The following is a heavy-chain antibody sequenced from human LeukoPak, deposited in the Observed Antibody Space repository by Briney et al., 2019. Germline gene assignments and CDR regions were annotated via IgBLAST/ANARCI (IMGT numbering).Heavy chain of an antibody. CDR2: IYSGGNT. D-gene: IGHD4-23*01. CDR1: GFTFSSYS. V-gene: IGHV3-66*04. CDR3: ARLVTGTTVINSGWFDP. Sequence: GGSLRLSCGASGFTFSSYSMTWVRQAPGKGLEWASVIYSGGNTYYADSVKGRFSISRDNSKNTVYLQMNSLRAEDTAVYYCARLVTGTTVINSGWFDPWGQGTLVAVSS. J-gene: IGHJ5*02.